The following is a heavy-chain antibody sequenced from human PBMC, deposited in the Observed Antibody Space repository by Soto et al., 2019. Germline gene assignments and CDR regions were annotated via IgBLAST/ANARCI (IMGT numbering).Heavy chain of an antibody. J-gene: IGHJ4*02. CDR2: IYYSGST. CDR3: AREVSGYDYIDY. V-gene: IGHV4-59*01. D-gene: IGHD5-12*01. CDR1: GGSISSYY. Sequence: SETLSLTCTVSGGSISSYYWSWIRQPPGKGLEWIGYIYYSGSTNYNPSLKSRVTISVDTSKNQFSLKLSSVTAADTAVYYCAREVSGYDYIDYWGQGTLVTVSS.